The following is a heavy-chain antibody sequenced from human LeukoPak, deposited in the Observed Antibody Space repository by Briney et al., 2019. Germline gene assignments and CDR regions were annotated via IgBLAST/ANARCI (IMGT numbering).Heavy chain of an antibody. CDR2: IYSGGST. J-gene: IGHJ4*02. Sequence: GGSLRLSCAASGLTVSSNYMSWVRQAPGKGLEWVSVIYSGGSTYYADSVKGRFTISRDNSKNTLYLQMNSRRAEDTAVYYCARDVGGGNDYWGQGTLVTVSS. CDR3: ARDVGGGNDY. V-gene: IGHV3-66*02. CDR1: GLTVSSNY. D-gene: IGHD3-10*02.